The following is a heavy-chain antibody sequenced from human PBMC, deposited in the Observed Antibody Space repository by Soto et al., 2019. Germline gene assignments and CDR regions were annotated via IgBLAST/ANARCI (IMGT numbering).Heavy chain of an antibody. CDR3: ARDPLLIGDTDYGLDV. J-gene: IGHJ6*02. V-gene: IGHV3-74*01. CDR1: GFTFSSYW. D-gene: IGHD2-21*01. Sequence: EQVLESGGGLVQPGGSLILSCAASGFTFSSYWMHWVRQAPGKGLVWVSRINNDGSSTSYADSVKGRFTISRDNAKSTLYLEMCSLRAEDTAVYYCARDPLLIGDTDYGLDVWGQGTTVTVSS. CDR2: INNDGSST.